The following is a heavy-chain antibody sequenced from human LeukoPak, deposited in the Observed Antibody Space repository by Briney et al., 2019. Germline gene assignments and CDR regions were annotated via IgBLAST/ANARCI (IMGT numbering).Heavy chain of an antibody. J-gene: IGHJ4*02. V-gene: IGHV4-4*07. Sequence: SETLSLTCTVSGGSISNYHWTWIRQPAGKGLEWIGRIYSSGSNNYNPSLKSRVTLSVDTSKNQFSLKLTSVTAADTAVYYCARDDVWLDYWGQGTLVTVSS. CDR3: ARDDVWLDY. D-gene: IGHD3/OR15-3a*01. CDR2: IYSSGSN. CDR1: GGSISNYH.